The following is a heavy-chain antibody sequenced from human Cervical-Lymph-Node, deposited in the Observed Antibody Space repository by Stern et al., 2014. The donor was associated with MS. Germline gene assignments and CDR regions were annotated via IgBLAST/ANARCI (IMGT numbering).Heavy chain of an antibody. CDR2: VFFSGTT. CDR3: ARDASSHYYDSGSSFDY. CDR1: GGSISGYY. J-gene: IGHJ4*02. V-gene: IGHV4-59*13. Sequence: VQLVESGPGLVKPSETLSLTCNVSGGSISGYYWTWIRQSPGRGLAWLGAVFFSGTTKYNPSLKSRVAISVDTFKNQFSLKLKSVTAADTAVYYCARDASSHYYDSGSSFDYWGQGTLVTVSS. D-gene: IGHD3-10*01.